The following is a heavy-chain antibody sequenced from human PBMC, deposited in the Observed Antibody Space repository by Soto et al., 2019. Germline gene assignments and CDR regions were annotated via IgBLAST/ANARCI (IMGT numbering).Heavy chain of an antibody. J-gene: IGHJ4*02. CDR3: ARAVLWFGELSLYYFDF. CDR1: GGSITTYY. D-gene: IGHD3-10*01. V-gene: IGHV4-59*01. CDR2: VYYNGHT. Sequence: SETLSLTCTVSGGSITTYYWSWIRQTPGRGLEWIGYVYYNGHTAYNPSLKSRVIISVDTSKNQFSLNLSSVTAADTAVYYCARAVLWFGELSLYYFDFWGQGTLVTVSS.